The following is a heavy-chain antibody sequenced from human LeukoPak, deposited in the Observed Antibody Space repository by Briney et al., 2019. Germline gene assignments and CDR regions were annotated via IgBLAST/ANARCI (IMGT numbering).Heavy chain of an antibody. V-gene: IGHV4-38-2*02. CDR1: GGSISSGYY. D-gene: IGHD3-10*01. J-gene: IGHJ4*02. CDR3: ARVQLYGSGSPNDY. Sequence: SETLSLTCTVSGGSISSGYYWGWIRQPPGKGLEWVGSIYHSGSTYYNPSLKSRVTISVDTSKNQSSLKLSSVTAADTAVYYCARVQLYGSGSPNDYWGQGTLVTVSS. CDR2: IYHSGST.